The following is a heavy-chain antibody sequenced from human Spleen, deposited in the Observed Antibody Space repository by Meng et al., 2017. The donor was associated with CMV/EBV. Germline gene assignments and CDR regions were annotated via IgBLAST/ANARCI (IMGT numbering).Heavy chain of an antibody. CDR1: GFTFSSYS. D-gene: IGHD1-26*01. Sequence: CAASGFTFSSYSMSWVRQAPGKGLEWVSAITSSSSYIYYADSLKGRFTISRDNAKDSLYLQMNSLTAEDTAVYYCARVGSGSYYFDYWGQGTLVTVSS. J-gene: IGHJ4*02. CDR2: ITSSSSYI. V-gene: IGHV3-21*01. CDR3: ARVGSGSYYFDY.